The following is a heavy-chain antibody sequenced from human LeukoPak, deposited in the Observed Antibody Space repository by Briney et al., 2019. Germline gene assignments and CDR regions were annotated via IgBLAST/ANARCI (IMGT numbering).Heavy chain of an antibody. Sequence: GRSLRLSCAASGFTFSSYGMHWVRQAPGKGLEWVAVISYDGSNKYYADSVKGRFTISRDNSKNTLYLQMNSLRAEDTAVYYCAKDANYDRSGCDYWGQGTLVTVSS. D-gene: IGHD3-22*01. CDR3: AKDANYDRSGCDY. CDR2: ISYDGSNK. J-gene: IGHJ4*02. V-gene: IGHV3-30*18. CDR1: GFTFSSYG.